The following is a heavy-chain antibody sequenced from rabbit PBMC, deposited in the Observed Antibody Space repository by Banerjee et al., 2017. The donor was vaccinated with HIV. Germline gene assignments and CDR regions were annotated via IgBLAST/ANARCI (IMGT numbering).Heavy chain of an antibody. V-gene: IGHV1S40*01. CDR2: IRGGSSGST. CDR3: ARDDVGNGYVTRLDL. Sequence: QSLEESGGDLVKPGASLTLTCTASGFSFSSAYYVCWVRQAPGKGLEWIACIRGGSSGSTYYASWAKGRFTISKTSTTVTLQMTSLTAADTATYFCARDDVGNGYVTRLDLWGPGTLVTVS. CDR1: GFSFSSAYY. J-gene: IGHJ3*01. D-gene: IGHD6-1*01.